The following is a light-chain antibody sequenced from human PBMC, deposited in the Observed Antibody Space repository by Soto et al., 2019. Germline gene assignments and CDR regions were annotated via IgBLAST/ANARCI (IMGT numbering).Light chain of an antibody. CDR3: QQYNIWRSIT. CDR2: GAS. CDR1: QSVGTN. Sequence: EIVMTQSPATLSVSQEERATLSCRASQSVGTNLAWYQQKRGQSPRLLIYGASTTASGIPARFSGSGSGTEFTLTISSLQSEDFAVYYCQQYNIWRSITFGQGTRLAI. J-gene: IGKJ5*01. V-gene: IGKV3-15*01.